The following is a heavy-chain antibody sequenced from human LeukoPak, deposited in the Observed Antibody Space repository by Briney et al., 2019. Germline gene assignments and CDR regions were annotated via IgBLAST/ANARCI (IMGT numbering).Heavy chain of an antibody. CDR3: ARRIVVVNDAFDI. J-gene: IGHJ3*02. CDR1: GYSFTSYW. V-gene: IGHV5-51*01. Sequence: GESLKISCKGSGYSFTSYWIGWVRQMPGKGLECMGIIYPGGSDTRYSPSFQGQVTISADKSISTAYLQWSSLKASDTAMYYCARRIVVVNDAFDIWGQGTMVTVSS. D-gene: IGHD2-21*01. CDR2: IYPGGSDT.